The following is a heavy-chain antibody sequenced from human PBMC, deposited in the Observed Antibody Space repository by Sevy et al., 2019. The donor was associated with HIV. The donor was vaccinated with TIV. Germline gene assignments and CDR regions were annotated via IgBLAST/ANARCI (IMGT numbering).Heavy chain of an antibody. J-gene: IGHJ4*02. D-gene: IGHD3-16*02. CDR2: IKSKTDGGTT. CDR3: TTGENYDYVWGSYPLDY. Sequence: GGSLRLSCAASGFTFSNAWMSWVRQAPGKGLEWVGRIKSKTDGGTTDYAAPVKGRFTISRDDSKNTLYLQMNSLKTEDTAVYYCTTGENYDYVWGSYPLDYWGQGTLVTASS. V-gene: IGHV3-15*01. CDR1: GFTFSNAW.